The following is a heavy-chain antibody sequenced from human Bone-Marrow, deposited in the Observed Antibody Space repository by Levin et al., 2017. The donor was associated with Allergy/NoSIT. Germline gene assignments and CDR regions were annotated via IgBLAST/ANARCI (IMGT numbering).Heavy chain of an antibody. Sequence: LSLTCAASGFTFSSYWMSWVRQAPGKGLEWVANIKQDGSEKYYVDSVKGRFTISRDNAKNSLYLQMNSLRAEDTAVYYCARESVYYYDSSGYYYVLPAYYFDYWGQGTLVTVSS. CDR1: GFTFSSYW. J-gene: IGHJ4*02. V-gene: IGHV3-7*01. CDR3: ARESVYYYDSSGYYYVLPAYYFDY. CDR2: IKQDGSEK. D-gene: IGHD3-22*01.